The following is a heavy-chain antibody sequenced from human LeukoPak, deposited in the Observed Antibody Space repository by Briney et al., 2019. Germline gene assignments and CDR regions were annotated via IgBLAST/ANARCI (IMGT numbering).Heavy chain of an antibody. J-gene: IGHJ4*02. CDR1: DFTVSSNY. CDR3: ARGAAGADY. Sequence: GGSLRLSCAASDFTVSSNYMTWVRQAPGKGLEWVSYISSSGSTIYYADSVKGRFTISRDNAKNSLYLQMNSLRAEDTAVYYCARGAAGADYWGQGTLVTVSS. D-gene: IGHD6-13*01. CDR2: ISSSGSTI. V-gene: IGHV3-11*04.